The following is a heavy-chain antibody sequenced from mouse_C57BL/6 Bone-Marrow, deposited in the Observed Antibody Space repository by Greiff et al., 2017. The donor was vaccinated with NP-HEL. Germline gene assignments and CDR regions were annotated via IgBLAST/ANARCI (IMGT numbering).Heavy chain of an antibody. CDR3: AIEFITTVGFPSDY. CDR2: IYPGDGDT. CDR1: GYAFSSYW. V-gene: IGHV1-80*01. Sequence: VKLQESGAELVKPGASVKISCKASGYAFSSYWMNWVKQRPGKGLEWIGQIYPGDGDTNYNQKFKGKATLTVDKSSSTAYMQLSSLTSEDSAVYYCAIEFITTVGFPSDYWGQGTTLTVSS. J-gene: IGHJ2*01. D-gene: IGHD1-1*01.